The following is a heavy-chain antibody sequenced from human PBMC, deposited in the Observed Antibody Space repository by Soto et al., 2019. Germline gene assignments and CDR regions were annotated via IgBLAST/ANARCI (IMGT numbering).Heavy chain of an antibody. J-gene: IGHJ5*02. D-gene: IGHD3-22*01. V-gene: IGHV1-8*01. CDR3: ARTNYYYTSGQPNWFDP. CDR1: GYTFTSYD. Sequence: QVQLVQSGAEVKKPGASVKVSCKASGYTFTSYDINWVRQATGQGLEWMGWMNPNRGNTGYAQKFQGRVTMTKNTSISTAYMELSSLRSEDTAVYYCARTNYYYTSGQPNWFDPWGQGTLVTVSS. CDR2: MNPNRGNT.